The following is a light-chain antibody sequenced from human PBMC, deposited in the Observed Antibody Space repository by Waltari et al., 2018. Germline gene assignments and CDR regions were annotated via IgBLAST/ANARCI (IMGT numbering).Light chain of an antibody. CDR1: SSALGTYNL. Sequence: QSALTQPASVSGSPGQSITISCTGTSSALGTYNLVSWYQQHPGKAPKLIIYEDNKRPSGVSNRFSGSKSGNTASLTISGLQAEDEADYYCCSYAGSNTWVFGGGTKLTVL. J-gene: IGLJ3*02. CDR3: CSYAGSNTWV. CDR2: EDN. V-gene: IGLV2-23*01.